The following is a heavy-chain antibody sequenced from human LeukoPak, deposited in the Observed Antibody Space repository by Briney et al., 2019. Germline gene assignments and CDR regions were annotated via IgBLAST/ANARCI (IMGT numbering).Heavy chain of an antibody. V-gene: IGHV4-61*02. CDR2: IYTSGST. Sequence: SETLSLTCTVSGGSISSGSYYWSWIRQPAGRGLEWIGRIYTSGSTNYNPSLKSRVTISVDTSKNQFSLKLMSVVAADAAVDYCARNVYDSWSYFRMYYYYYMDVWGKGTTVTISS. CDR3: ARNVYDSWSYFRMYYYYYMDV. CDR1: GGSISSGSYY. J-gene: IGHJ6*03. D-gene: IGHD3-10*01.